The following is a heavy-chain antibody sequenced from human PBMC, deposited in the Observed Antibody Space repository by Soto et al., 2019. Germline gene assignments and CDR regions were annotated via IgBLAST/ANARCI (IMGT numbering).Heavy chain of an antibody. CDR2: IYYSGST. D-gene: IGHD6-19*01. J-gene: IGHJ5*02. Sequence: PSETLSLTCTVSGGSISSYYWSWIRQPPGKGLEWIGYIYYSGSTNYNPSLKSRVTISVDTSKNQFSLKLSSVTAADTAVYYCARGRAVAAWFDPWVQGTLVTSPQ. V-gene: IGHV4-59*01. CDR1: GGSISSYY. CDR3: ARGRAVAAWFDP.